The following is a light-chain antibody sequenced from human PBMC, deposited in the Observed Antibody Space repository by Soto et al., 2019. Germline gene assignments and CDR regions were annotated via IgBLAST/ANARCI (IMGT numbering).Light chain of an antibody. V-gene: IGLV1-47*01. Sequence: QSVLTQPPSASGTPGQRVTISCSGSSSSIGTNYVYWYQQVPGTAPKLLIHRNNQRPSGVPDRFSGSKSATSASLAISGLRSEDEADYYCAAWDDSLSGWVFGGGTKLTVL. CDR1: SSSIGTNY. CDR3: AAWDDSLSGWV. J-gene: IGLJ3*02. CDR2: RNN.